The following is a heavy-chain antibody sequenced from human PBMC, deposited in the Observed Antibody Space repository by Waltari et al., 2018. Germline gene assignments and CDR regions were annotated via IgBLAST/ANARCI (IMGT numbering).Heavy chain of an antibody. CDR3: ARHGGYSSSSRGYFQH. D-gene: IGHD6-6*01. J-gene: IGHJ1*01. CDR1: AGSISSSSYY. CDR2: IYYSGST. Sequence: QLQLQESGPGLVKPSETLSLTCTVSAGSISSSSYYWGWIRQPPGKGMEWIGSIYYSGSTYYNPSLKGRVTISVYTSKNQFSLKLSSVTAADTAVYYCARHGGYSSSSRGYFQHWGQGTLVTVSS. V-gene: IGHV4-39*01.